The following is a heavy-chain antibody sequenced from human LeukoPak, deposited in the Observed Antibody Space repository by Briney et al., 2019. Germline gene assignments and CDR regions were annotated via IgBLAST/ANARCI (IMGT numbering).Heavy chain of an antibody. CDR3: ARASYGSGSYDLYYFDY. J-gene: IGHJ4*02. CDR2: ISSSSSYI. V-gene: IGHV3-21*01. D-gene: IGHD3-10*01. Sequence: KPGPSLRPSRAASGFTFSIYSMNWVRQPPGKGLEWHPSISSSSSYIYYADSVKGRFTISRDNAKNSLYLQMNSLRAEDTAVYYCARASYGSGSYDLYYFDYWGQGTLVTVSS. CDR1: GFTFSIYS.